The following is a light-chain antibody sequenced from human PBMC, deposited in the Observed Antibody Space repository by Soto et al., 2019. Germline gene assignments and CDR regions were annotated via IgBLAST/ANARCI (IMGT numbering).Light chain of an antibody. CDR2: SND. CDR1: TSNIGSNT. J-gene: IGLJ3*02. Sequence: VLTQPPSASGPPGQSVTISCSGSTSNIGSNTVNWYQQLPGTAPKLLVYSNDQRPSGVPDRFSASKSGTSAFLAISGLQSEDEADYDCAVWDDSLNAWVFGGGTKLTVL. CDR3: AVWDDSLNAWV. V-gene: IGLV1-44*01.